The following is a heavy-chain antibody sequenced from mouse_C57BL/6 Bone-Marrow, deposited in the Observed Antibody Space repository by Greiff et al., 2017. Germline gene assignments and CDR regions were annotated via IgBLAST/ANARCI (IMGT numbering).Heavy chain of an antibody. D-gene: IGHD1-1*01. CDR2: IDPETGGT. Sequence: VQLQQSGAELVRPGASVTLSCKASGYTFTDYEMHWVKQTPVHGLEWIGAIDPETGGTAYNQKFKGKAILTADKSSSTAYMELRSLTSEDSAVYYCTNYDGSRGYWGQGTTLTVSS. J-gene: IGHJ2*01. CDR3: TNYDGSRGY. CDR1: GYTFTDYE. V-gene: IGHV1-15*01.